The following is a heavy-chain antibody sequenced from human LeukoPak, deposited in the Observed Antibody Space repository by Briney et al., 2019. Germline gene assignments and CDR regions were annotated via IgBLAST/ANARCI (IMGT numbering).Heavy chain of an antibody. V-gene: IGHV4-39*01. CDR1: GGSISSSSYY. Sequence: SETLSLTCTVSGGSISSSSYYWGWIHQPPGKGLEWIGSIYYSGSTYYNPSLKSRVTISVDTSKNQFSLKLSSVTAADTAVYYCARSRKKRGYSGYDFLGAYYFDYWGQGTLVTVSS. D-gene: IGHD5-12*01. CDR2: IYYSGST. J-gene: IGHJ4*02. CDR3: ARSRKKRGYSGYDFLGAYYFDY.